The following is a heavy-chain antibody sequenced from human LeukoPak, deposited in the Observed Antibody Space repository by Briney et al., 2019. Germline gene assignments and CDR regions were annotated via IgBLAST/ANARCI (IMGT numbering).Heavy chain of an antibody. CDR1: GFTFSSYG. D-gene: IGHD3-9*01. J-gene: IGHJ4*02. V-gene: IGHV3-33*01. Sequence: GRSLRLSCAASGFTFSSYGMHWVRQAPGKGLEWVAVIWYDGSNKYYADSVKVRFTISRDNSKNTLYLQMNSLRAEDTAVYYCATQRYDILTGGGKYFAYWGQGTLVTVSS. CDR3: ATQRYDILTGGGKYFAY. CDR2: IWYDGSNK.